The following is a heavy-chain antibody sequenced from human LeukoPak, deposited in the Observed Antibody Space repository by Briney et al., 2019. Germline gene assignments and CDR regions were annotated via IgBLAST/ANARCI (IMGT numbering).Heavy chain of an antibody. D-gene: IGHD1/OR15-1a*01. V-gene: IGHV3-30*02. Sequence: TGGSLRLSCAASGFIFTDYGMHWVRQAPGKGLEWLTFIRYDGSDKYYADSVKGRFTISRDNSKNTLYLQMNSLTSEDTAVYYCAKEGTASKPSDLDYWGQGILVTVSS. CDR3: AKEGTASKPSDLDY. J-gene: IGHJ4*02. CDR1: GFIFTDYG. CDR2: IRYDGSDK.